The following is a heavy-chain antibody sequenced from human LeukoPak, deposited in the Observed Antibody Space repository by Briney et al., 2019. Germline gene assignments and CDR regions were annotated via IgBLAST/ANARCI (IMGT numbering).Heavy chain of an antibody. J-gene: IGHJ3*02. CDR3: AINDRTGAFDI. CDR2: ISSSSSTI. CDR1: GFTFSSYG. D-gene: IGHD1-1*01. Sequence: GGSLRLSCAASGFTFSSYGMSWVRQAPGKGLEWVSYISSSSSTIYYADSVKGRFTISRDNAKNSLYLQMNSLRAEDTAVYYCAINDRTGAFDIWGQGTMVTVSS. V-gene: IGHV3-48*04.